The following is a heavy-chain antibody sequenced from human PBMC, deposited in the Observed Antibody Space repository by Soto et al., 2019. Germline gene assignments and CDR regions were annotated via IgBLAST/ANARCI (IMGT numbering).Heavy chain of an antibody. V-gene: IGHV3-48*01. CDR3: AKEVEPIGLPLFDS. Sequence: GSLRLSCAASGFSFRSYSMNWVRQTPGKGLEWISYISYVRGGTSTIHYADSVKGRFFISRDDATDSLYLQMNNLRAEDTAVYYCAKEVEPIGLPLFDSCGQGTQVTVSS. D-gene: IGHD4-17*01. J-gene: IGHJ4*02. CDR2: ISYVRGGTSTI. CDR1: GFSFRSYS.